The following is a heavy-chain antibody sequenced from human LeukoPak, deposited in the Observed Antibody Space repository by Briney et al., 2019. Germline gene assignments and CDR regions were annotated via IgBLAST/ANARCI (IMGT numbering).Heavy chain of an antibody. Sequence: PGGSLRLSCAASGFTFSSYSMNWVRQAPGKGLEWVSSISSSSSYIYYADSVKGRFTISRDNAKNSLYLQMNSLRAEDTAVYYCARGGSFTYDFWSGYYGGFFDYWGQGTPVTVSS. D-gene: IGHD3-3*01. CDR1: GFTFSSYS. J-gene: IGHJ4*02. V-gene: IGHV3-21*01. CDR3: ARGGSFTYDFWSGYYGGFFDY. CDR2: ISSSSSYI.